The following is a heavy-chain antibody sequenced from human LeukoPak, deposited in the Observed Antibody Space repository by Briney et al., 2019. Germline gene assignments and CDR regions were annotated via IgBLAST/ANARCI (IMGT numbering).Heavy chain of an antibody. CDR2: VYYTGST. V-gene: IGHV4-59*01. J-gene: IGHJ4*02. D-gene: IGHD5-24*01. CDR3: ARGAMATTPFFDY. CDR1: GGSISNYY. Sequence: PSEALSLTCPVSGGSISNYYYWTWIRQPPGKGLEWIEYVYYTGSTNFNPSLKSRAAMSLDTSRNQFSLKLTSLTAADTAVYYCARGAMATTPFFDYWGQGTLVTVSS.